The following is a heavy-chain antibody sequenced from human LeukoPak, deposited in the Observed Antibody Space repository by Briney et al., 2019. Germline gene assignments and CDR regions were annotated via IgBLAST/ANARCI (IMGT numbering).Heavy chain of an antibody. J-gene: IGHJ4*02. Sequence: PGGSLRLSCAASGFTFSSYAMSWVRQAPGKGLEWVSAISGSGGDTYYADSVKGRFTISRDNSKNTLYLQMNSLRAEDTAVYYCVKEYYDSSGYYHFDYWGQGTLVTVSS. CDR2: ISGSGGDT. CDR3: VKEYYDSSGYYHFDY. D-gene: IGHD3-22*01. CDR1: GFTFSSYA. V-gene: IGHV3-23*01.